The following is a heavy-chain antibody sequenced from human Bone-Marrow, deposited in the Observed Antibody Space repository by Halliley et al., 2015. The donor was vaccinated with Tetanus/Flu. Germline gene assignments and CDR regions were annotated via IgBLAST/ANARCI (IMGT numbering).Heavy chain of an antibody. J-gene: IGHJ6*02. Sequence: QLVQSGAEVKKPGESLKISCEAFGYIFSDPWIAWVRQMPGKGLEWMGIIFPHDSETRYSPSFEGQVTMSADKSLYTAYLQWSSLRASDSGIYYCARGTVFGVVLDVWGQGTSVTVSS. CDR3: ARGTVFGVVLDV. CDR2: IFPHDSET. D-gene: IGHD3-3*01. V-gene: IGHV5-51*01. CDR1: GYIFSDPW.